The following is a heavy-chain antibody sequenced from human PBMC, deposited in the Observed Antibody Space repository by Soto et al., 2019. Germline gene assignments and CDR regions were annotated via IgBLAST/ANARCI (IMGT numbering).Heavy chain of an antibody. D-gene: IGHD4-17*01. CDR2: ISYDGSNK. V-gene: IGHV3-30*18. Sequence: QVQLVESGGGVVQPGRSLRLSCAASGFTFSSYGMHWVRQAPGKGLEWVAVISYDGSNKYYADSVKGRFTISRDNSKNTLYLQMNSLRAEDTAVYYCAKARADYGDYAGGFDYWGQGTLVTVSS. CDR3: AKARADYGDYAGGFDY. J-gene: IGHJ4*02. CDR1: GFTFSSYG.